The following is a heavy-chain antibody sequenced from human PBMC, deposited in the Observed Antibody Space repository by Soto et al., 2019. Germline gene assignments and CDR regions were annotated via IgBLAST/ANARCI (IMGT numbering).Heavy chain of an antibody. CDR1: GFTFSSYW. J-gene: IGHJ4*02. Sequence: GGSLRLSCAASGFTFSSYWMHWVRQAPGKGLVWVSRINSDGSSTSYADSVKGRFTISRDNAKNTLYLQMNSLRAEDTAVYYCASRALTGAPINTEYYFDYWGQGTLVTVSS. CDR2: INSDGSST. V-gene: IGHV3-74*01. CDR3: ASRALTGAPINTEYYFDY. D-gene: IGHD7-27*01.